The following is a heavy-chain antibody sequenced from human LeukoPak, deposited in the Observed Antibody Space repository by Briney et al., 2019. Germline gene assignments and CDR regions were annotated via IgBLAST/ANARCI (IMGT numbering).Heavy chain of an antibody. V-gene: IGHV3-9*03. CDR2: ISWNSGSI. CDR1: GFTFDDYA. CDR3: AKVNIGFFASQFDY. J-gene: IGHJ4*01. Sequence: PGGSLRLPCAASGFTFDDYALHWVRQAPGKGLEWVSGISWNSGSIGYADSVKGRFTISRDNAKNSLYLQMNSLRAEDMALYYWAKVNIGFFASQFDYWGQGTLVTVSS. D-gene: IGHD2/OR15-2a*01.